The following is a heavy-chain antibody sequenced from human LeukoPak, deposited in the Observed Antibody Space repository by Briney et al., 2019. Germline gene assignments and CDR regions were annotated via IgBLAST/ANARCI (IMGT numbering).Heavy chain of an antibody. D-gene: IGHD2-15*01. CDR1: GGSLSGHY. CDR2: INLSGNT. CDR3: AREKGYWSGGSCYGGTFVY. V-gene: IGHV4-34*01. Sequence: PSETLSLTRAVYGGSLSGHYWSWVRQTPRKGGEWIGEINLSGNTNYNPPLPRGATISVDTSKNQLSLKLSSVTAADTAVYYCAREKGYWSGGSCYGGTFVYWGQGNLVTVSS. J-gene: IGHJ4*02.